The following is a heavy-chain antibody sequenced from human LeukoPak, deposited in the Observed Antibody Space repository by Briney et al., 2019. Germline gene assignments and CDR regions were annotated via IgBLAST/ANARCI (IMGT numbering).Heavy chain of an antibody. CDR3: AKGAVVGWVPYYFDY. V-gene: IGHV3-7*03. J-gene: IGHJ4*02. CDR1: GFTFSSYW. D-gene: IGHD6-19*01. CDR2: IKQDGSEK. Sequence: GGSLRLSCAASGFTFSSYWMSWVRQAPGKGLEWVANIKQDGSEKYYVDSVKGRFTISRDNAKNSLYLQMNSLRAEDMALYYCAKGAVVGWVPYYFDYWGQGTLVTVSS.